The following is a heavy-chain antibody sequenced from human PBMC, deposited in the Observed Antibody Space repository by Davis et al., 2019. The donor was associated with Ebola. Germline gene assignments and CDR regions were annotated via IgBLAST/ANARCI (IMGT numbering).Heavy chain of an antibody. Sequence: PSETLSLTCTVSGGSISSGDYYWSWIRQPPGKGLEWIGEINHSGSTNYNPSPKSQVTISVDTSKNQFSLKLGSVTAADAAVYYCARSALHGTDYWGQGTLVTVSS. D-gene: IGHD4-11*01. CDR1: GGSISSGDYY. J-gene: IGHJ4*02. V-gene: IGHV4-39*07. CDR3: ARSALHGTDY. CDR2: INHSGST.